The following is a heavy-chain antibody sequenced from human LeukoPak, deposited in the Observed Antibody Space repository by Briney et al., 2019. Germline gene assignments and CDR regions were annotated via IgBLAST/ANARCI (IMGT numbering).Heavy chain of an antibody. J-gene: IGHJ4*02. V-gene: IGHV4-39*01. CDR2: IYYGGNT. CDR1: GGSISSSNYH. Sequence: PSETLSLTCTVSGGSISSSNYHWGWIRQSPGKGLEWIGSIYYGGNTYYNPSLKSRVTISVDTSKNQFSLKLNSVTAADTAVYYRARQFDYWGQGTLVTVSS. CDR3: ARQFDY.